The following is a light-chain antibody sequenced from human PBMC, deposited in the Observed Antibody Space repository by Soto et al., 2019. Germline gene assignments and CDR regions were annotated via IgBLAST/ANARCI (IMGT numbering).Light chain of an antibody. CDR2: GAS. CDR3: QPYNNWPPIT. V-gene: IGKV3-15*01. Sequence: EIVMTQSPATLSVSPGERATLSCRASQSVSSNLAWYQQKPGQALMLLIYGASTRATGIPARFSGSGSGTEFTLTISSLQSEDCAVYYCQPYNNWPPITFGQGTRLEI. J-gene: IGKJ5*01. CDR1: QSVSSN.